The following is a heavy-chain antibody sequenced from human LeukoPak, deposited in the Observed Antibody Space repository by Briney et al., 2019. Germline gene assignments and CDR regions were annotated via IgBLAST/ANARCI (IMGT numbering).Heavy chain of an antibody. CDR1: GGSISSYY. D-gene: IGHD3-22*01. V-gene: IGHV4-59*12. J-gene: IGHJ4*02. Sequence: PSETLSLTCIISGGSISSYYWTWIRQPPGKGLEWIGNVYYSGRTNYNPSLESRVTISVDTSKNQFSLNLTSVTAADTAVYYCARDNPYYYDSDGYYDYWGQGTLVTVSS. CDR2: VYYSGRT. CDR3: ARDNPYYYDSDGYYDY.